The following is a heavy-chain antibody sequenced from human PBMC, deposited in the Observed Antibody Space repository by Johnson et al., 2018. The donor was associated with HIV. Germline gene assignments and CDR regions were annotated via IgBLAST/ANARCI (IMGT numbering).Heavy chain of an antibody. CDR1: GFTFSSYA. V-gene: IGHV3-23*04. J-gene: IGHJ3*02. D-gene: IGHD6-13*01. CDR3: AKDIEVEQQLVRRGDAFDI. CDR2: ISGSGGST. Sequence: VKLVESGGGVVQPGRSLRLSCAASGFTFSSYAMSWVRQAPGKGLEWVSAISGSGGSTYYADSVKGRLTISRDNSKNTLYLQMNSLRAEDTAVYYCAKDIEVEQQLVRRGDAFDIWGQGTMVTVSS.